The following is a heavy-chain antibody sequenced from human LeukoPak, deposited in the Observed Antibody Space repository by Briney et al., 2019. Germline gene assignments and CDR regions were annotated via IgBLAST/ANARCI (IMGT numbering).Heavy chain of an antibody. CDR1: GGSFSGYY. CDR3: ARGRGYSYGFWFDP. J-gene: IGHJ5*02. D-gene: IGHD5-18*01. CDR2: INHSGST. Sequence: SETLSLTCAVYGGSFSGYYWSWIRQPPGKGPEWIGEINHSGSTNYNPSLKSRVTISVDTSKNQFSLKLSSVTAADTAVYYCARGRGYSYGFWFDPWGQGTLVTVSS. V-gene: IGHV4-34*01.